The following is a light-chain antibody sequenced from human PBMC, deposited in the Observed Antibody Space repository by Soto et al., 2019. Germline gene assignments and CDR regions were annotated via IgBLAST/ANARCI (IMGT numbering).Light chain of an antibody. J-gene: IGLJ3*02. V-gene: IGLV2-11*01. CDR2: DVT. CDR1: SSDVGGYNH. CDR3: CSYTSSNTWV. Sequence: QSALTQPRSVSGSPGQSVTISCTGSSSDVGGYNHVSWYQQHPGKAPKLMIYDVTKRPSGVPDRFSGSKSGSTASLTISGLQAEDEADYYCCSYTSSNTWVFGGGTKVTVL.